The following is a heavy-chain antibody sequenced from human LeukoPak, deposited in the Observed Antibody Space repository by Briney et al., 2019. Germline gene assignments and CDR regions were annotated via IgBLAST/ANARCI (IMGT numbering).Heavy chain of an antibody. CDR2: ISGSGGST. D-gene: IGHD4-23*01. J-gene: IGHJ6*02. CDR1: GFTFSSYA. Sequence: PGGSLRLSCAASGFTFSSYAMSWVRQAPGKGLEWVSAISGSGGSTYYADSVKGRFTISRDNSKNTLYLQMNSLRAEDTAVYYCARVMTTVVTPLYGMDVWGQGTTVTVSS. CDR3: ARVMTTVVTPLYGMDV. V-gene: IGHV3-23*01.